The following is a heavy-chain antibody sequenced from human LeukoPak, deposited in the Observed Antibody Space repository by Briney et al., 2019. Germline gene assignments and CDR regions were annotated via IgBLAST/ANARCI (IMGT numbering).Heavy chain of an antibody. J-gene: IGHJ4*02. CDR1: GFTFRSYA. CDR2: ISNSGVNT. D-gene: IGHD6-19*01. V-gene: IGHV3-23*01. Sequence: GGSLRLSCEASGFTFRSYAMSWARQAPGKGLEWVSLISNSGVNTYYANSVKGRFTIYRDNSKNTLYLQMNSLRDEDTAIYYCAKRNSSGWYYFDYWGQGTLVTVSS. CDR3: AKRNSSGWYYFDY.